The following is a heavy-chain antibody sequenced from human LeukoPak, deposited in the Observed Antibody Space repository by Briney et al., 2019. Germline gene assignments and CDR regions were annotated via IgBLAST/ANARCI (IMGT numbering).Heavy chain of an antibody. CDR2: INPNSGGT. CDR3: ARGGDGSGSETPFDY. D-gene: IGHD3-10*01. V-gene: IGHV1-2*02. J-gene: IGHJ4*02. Sequence: ASVKVSCKASGFTFTAYYMHWVRQAPGQGLEWMGWINPNSGGTNYAQKFQGRVTMTRDTSISTAYMELSSLRSEDTAVYYCARGGDGSGSETPFDYWGQGTLVTASS. CDR1: GFTFTAYY.